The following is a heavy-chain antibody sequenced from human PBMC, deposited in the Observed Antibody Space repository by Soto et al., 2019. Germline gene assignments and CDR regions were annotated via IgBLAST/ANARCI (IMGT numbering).Heavy chain of an antibody. CDR3: ARGALASVAGLIDY. Sequence: QVQLVESGGGVVQPGRSLRLSCAASGFTFSSYAMHWVRQAPGKGLEWVAVISYDGSNKYYADSVKGRFTISRDNSKNTLYLQINSLRAEDTAVYYCARGALASVAGLIDYWGQGTLVTVSS. D-gene: IGHD6-19*01. CDR2: ISYDGSNK. V-gene: IGHV3-30-3*01. J-gene: IGHJ4*02. CDR1: GFTFSSYA.